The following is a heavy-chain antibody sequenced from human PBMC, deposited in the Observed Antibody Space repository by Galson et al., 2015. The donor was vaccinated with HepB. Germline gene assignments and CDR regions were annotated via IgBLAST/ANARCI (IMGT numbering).Heavy chain of an antibody. D-gene: IGHD3-22*01. J-gene: IGHJ4*02. CDR2: ISSSSSTI. CDR1: GFTFSSYS. CDR3: ARDSSADYYDSSGYYYGLTFDY. Sequence: SLRLSCAASGFTFSSYSMNWVRQAPGKGLEWVSYISSSSSTIYYAGSVKGRFTISRDNAKNSLYLQMNSLRDEDTAVYYCARDSSADYYDSSGYYYGLTFDYWGQGTLVTVSS. V-gene: IGHV3-48*02.